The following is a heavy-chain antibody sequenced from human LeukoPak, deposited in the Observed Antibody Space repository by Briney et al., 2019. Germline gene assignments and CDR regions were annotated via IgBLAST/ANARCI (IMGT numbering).Heavy chain of an antibody. D-gene: IGHD3-10*02. Sequence: SETLSLTSTASGGSINSGSYYWGWIRQPPGKGPEWIGSIYYSGTTYYNPSLKSRVTISIDTSENQFSLKLTSVTAADTAVYYCARDVFGEDWDAFDIWGQGTMVTVSS. CDR2: IYYSGTT. CDR3: ARDVFGEDWDAFDI. V-gene: IGHV4-39*07. J-gene: IGHJ3*02. CDR1: GGSINSGSYY.